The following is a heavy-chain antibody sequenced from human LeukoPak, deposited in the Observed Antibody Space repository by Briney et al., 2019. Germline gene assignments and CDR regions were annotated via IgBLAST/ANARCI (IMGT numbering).Heavy chain of an antibody. CDR2: ISSSGSTI. V-gene: IGHV3-48*03. D-gene: IGHD4-17*01. CDR1: GFTFSSYE. CDR3: ARELRALYYGMDV. Sequence: GGSLRLSCAASGFTFSSYEMNWVRQTPGKGLEWVSYISSSGSTIYYADSVKGRFTISRDNAKNSLYLQMNSLRAEDTAVYYCARELRALYYGMDVWGQGTTVTVSS. J-gene: IGHJ6*02.